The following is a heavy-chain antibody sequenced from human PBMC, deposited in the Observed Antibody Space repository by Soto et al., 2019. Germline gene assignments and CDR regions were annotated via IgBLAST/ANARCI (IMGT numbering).Heavy chain of an antibody. J-gene: IGHJ3*02. Sequence: GESLKISCKGSGYSFTSYWIGWVRQMPGKGLEWMGIIYPGDSDTRYSPSFQGQVTISADKSISTAYLQWSSLKASDTAMYYCARPKGPQWLSSRAAFDIWGQGTMVTVSS. D-gene: IGHD6-19*01. V-gene: IGHV5-51*01. CDR1: GYSFTSYW. CDR3: ARPKGPQWLSSRAAFDI. CDR2: IYPGDSDT.